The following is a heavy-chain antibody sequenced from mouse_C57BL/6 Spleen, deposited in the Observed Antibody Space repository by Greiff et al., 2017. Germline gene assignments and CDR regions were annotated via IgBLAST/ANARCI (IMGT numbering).Heavy chain of an antibody. CDR3: TREGYYYGSSYGYFDV. CDR2: ISSGGDYI. Sequence: EVNVVESGEGLVKPGGSLKLSCAASGFTFSSYAMSWVRQTPEKRLEWVAYISSGGDYIYYADTVKGRFTISRDNARNTLYLQMSSLKSEDTAMYYCTREGYYYGSSYGYFDVWGTGTTVTVSS. J-gene: IGHJ1*03. CDR1: GFTFSSYA. D-gene: IGHD1-1*01. V-gene: IGHV5-9-1*02.